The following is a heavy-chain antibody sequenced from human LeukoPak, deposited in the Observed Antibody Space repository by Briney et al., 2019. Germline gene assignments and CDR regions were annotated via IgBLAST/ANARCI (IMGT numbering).Heavy chain of an antibody. D-gene: IGHD2-15*01. CDR2: IYYSGST. J-gene: IGHJ4*02. CDR3: ARGGYCSGGSCYLFDY. Sequence: SETLFLTCTVSGGSISSYYWSWIRQPPGKGLGWIGYIYYSGSTNYNPSLKSRVTISVDTSKNQFSLKLSSVTAADTAVYYCARGGYCSGGSCYLFDYWGQGTLVTVSS. CDR1: GGSISSYY. V-gene: IGHV4-59*01.